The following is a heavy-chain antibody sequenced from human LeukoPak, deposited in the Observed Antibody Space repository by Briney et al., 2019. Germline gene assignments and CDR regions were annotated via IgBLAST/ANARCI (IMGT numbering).Heavy chain of an antibody. D-gene: IGHD5-12*01. CDR1: GGSISSYY. CDR2: IYYSGST. V-gene: IGHV4-59*01. J-gene: IGHJ4*02. Sequence: KPSETLSLTCTVSGGSISSYYWSWIRQPPGKGLEWIGYIYYSGSTNYNPSLKSRVTISVDTYKNQFSLKLSSVTAADTAVYYCAREDMVATLGYWGQGTLVTVSS. CDR3: AREDMVATLGY.